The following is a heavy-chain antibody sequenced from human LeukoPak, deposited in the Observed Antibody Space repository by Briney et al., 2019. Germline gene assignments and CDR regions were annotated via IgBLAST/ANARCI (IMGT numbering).Heavy chain of an antibody. Sequence: PSETLSLTCTVSGGSISSSSYYWGWIRQPPGKGLEWIGSIYYSGSTYYNPSLKSRVTISVDTSKNQFSLKLSSVTAADTAVYYCARDLAWLQEFSYFDYWGQGTLVTVSS. V-gene: IGHV4-39*07. CDR2: IYYSGST. CDR3: ARDLAWLQEFSYFDY. J-gene: IGHJ4*02. CDR1: GGSISSSSYY. D-gene: IGHD5-24*01.